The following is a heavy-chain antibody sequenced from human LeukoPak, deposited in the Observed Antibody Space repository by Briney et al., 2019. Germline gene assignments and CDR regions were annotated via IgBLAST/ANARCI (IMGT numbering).Heavy chain of an antibody. CDR3: ARLETSVTEHNWFDP. V-gene: IGHV4-39*01. CDR1: GASISSSAYY. D-gene: IGHD2-21*02. Sequence: PSETLSLTCTVSGASISSSAYYWGWIRQPPGKRLEWIGSIGGSNYYRGSTYYNPSLKSRVTIHVDTSKDQFSLKLSSVTAADTAVYYCARLETSVTEHNWFDPWGQGTLVIVSS. J-gene: IGHJ5*02. CDR2: IGGSNYYRGST.